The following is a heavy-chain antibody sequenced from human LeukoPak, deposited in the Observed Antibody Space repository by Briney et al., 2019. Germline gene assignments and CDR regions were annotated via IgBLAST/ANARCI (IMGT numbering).Heavy chain of an antibody. CDR3: ASRGYDIPDYYYYGMDV. J-gene: IGHJ6*04. D-gene: IGHD3-9*01. CDR2: INHNGST. Sequence: SETLSLTCAVYGGSFSGYYWSWIRQPPGKGLEWIGEINHNGSTNYNPSLKSRVTISVDTSKNQFSLKLSSVTAADTAVYYCASRGYDIPDYYYYGMDVWGKGTTVTVSS. V-gene: IGHV4-34*01. CDR1: GGSFSGYY.